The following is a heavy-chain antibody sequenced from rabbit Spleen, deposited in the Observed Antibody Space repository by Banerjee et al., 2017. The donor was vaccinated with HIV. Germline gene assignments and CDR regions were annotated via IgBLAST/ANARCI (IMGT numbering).Heavy chain of an antibody. CDR3: ARDVDTIYFRFSL. J-gene: IGHJ4*01. D-gene: IGHD1-1*01. Sequence: QEQLMESGGGLVQPGGSLKLSCKASGFDLSSYYYVCWVRQAPGKGLEWIACIYISGGSTYYASWAKGRFTISETSSTTVTLQMTSLTAADTATYFCARDVDTIYFRFSLWGPGTLVTVS. V-gene: IGHV1S45*01. CDR2: IYISGGST. CDR1: GFDLSSYYY.